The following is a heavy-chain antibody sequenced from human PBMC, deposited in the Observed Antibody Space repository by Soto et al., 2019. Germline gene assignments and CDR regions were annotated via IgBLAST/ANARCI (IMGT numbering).Heavy chain of an antibody. V-gene: IGHV3-21*01. Sequence: EVRLVEAGGGLVKPGGSLRLSCAGSGFTFSSDPMHWVRQAPGKGLEWVSSITSASSYKYYGDSVEGRYTISRDNANNSLYLQMNSLRAEDTAVYYCAREVDHAFDIWGQGTMVTVSS. CDR3: AREVDHAFDI. D-gene: IGHD2-2*01. CDR2: ITSASSYK. J-gene: IGHJ3*02. CDR1: GFTFSSDP.